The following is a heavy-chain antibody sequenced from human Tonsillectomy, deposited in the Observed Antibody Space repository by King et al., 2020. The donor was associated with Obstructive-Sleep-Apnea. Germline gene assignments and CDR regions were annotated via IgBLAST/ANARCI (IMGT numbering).Heavy chain of an antibody. Sequence: VQLVESGGGLVQPGRSLRLSCAASGFTFDDYAMHWVRQAPGKGLEWGSGISWNSGSIGYADSVKGRFTISRDNAKNSLYLQMNSLRAEDTALYYCAKTNAPDGYNPFDYWGQGTLVTVSS. D-gene: IGHD5-24*01. CDR1: GFTFDDYA. J-gene: IGHJ4*02. CDR2: ISWNSGSI. V-gene: IGHV3-9*01. CDR3: AKTNAPDGYNPFDY.